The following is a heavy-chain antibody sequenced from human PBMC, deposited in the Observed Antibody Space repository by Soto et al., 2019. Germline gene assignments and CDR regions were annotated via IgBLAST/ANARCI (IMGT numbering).Heavy chain of an antibody. CDR2: IKQDGSEK. V-gene: IGHV3-7*01. CDR1: GFTFSSYW. CDR3: ARVPAAIILGNWFDP. D-gene: IGHD2-2*02. Sequence: PGGSLRLSCAASGFTFSSYWMSWVRQAPGKGLEWVANIKQDGSEKYYVDSVKGRFTISRDNAKNSLYPQMNSLRAEDTAVYYCARVPAAIILGNWFDPWGQGTLVTVSS. J-gene: IGHJ5*02.